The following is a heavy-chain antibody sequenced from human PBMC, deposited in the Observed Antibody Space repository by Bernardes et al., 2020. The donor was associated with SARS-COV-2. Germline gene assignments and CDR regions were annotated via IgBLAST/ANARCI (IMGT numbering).Heavy chain of an antibody. CDR3: ARVVPVFYGMDV. CDR1: GFTFSSYS. J-gene: IGHJ6*02. D-gene: IGHD2-2*01. V-gene: IGHV3-21*01. CDR2: ISSSSSYI. Sequence: GGSLRLSCAASGFTFSSYSMNWVRQAPGKGLEWVSSISSSSSYIYYADSVKGRFTISRDNAKNSLYLQMNSLRAEDTAVYYCARVVPVFYGMDVWGQGTTVTVSS.